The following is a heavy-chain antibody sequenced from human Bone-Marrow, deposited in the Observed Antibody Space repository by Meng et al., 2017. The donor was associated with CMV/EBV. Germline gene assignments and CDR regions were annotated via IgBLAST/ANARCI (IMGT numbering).Heavy chain of an antibody. D-gene: IGHD3-16*02. V-gene: IGHV3-49*04. CDR2: IRSRAYGGTP. J-gene: IGHJ4*02. CDR1: GFNCDEYA. Sequence: GESLKISCAASGFNCDEYAMHWVRQAPGKGLEWMGFIRSRAYGGTPEYAASVKGSFTISRDDSNSIAYLQINTLKTEDTAMFYCTRSYTTPRDYYFDYWGQGTLVTVSS. CDR3: TRSYTTPRDYYFDY.